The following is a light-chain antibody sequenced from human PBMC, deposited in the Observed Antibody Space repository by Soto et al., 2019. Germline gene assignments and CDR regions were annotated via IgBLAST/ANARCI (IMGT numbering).Light chain of an antibody. CDR2: GAS. V-gene: IGKV3-15*01. Sequence: EVVLTQSPATLSVSPGERATLSCRASQTVSRSLAWYQQKPGQAPRLLIYGASMRATGVPDRFSGSGSGTDFTLTISSLQSEDFAVYYCQQYIDWPPYIFGQGTKVEIK. CDR3: QQYIDWPPYI. J-gene: IGKJ2*01. CDR1: QTVSRS.